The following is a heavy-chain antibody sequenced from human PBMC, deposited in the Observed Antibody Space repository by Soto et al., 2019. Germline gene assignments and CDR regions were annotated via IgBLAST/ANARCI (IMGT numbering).Heavy chain of an antibody. V-gene: IGHV3-7*03. D-gene: IGHD6-19*01. CDR3: GNGRYSTGWYPDYFDL. CDR1: EFTLSTFW. CDR2: IKPDGSEK. J-gene: IGHJ4*02. Sequence: GGSLRLSCATSEFTLSTFWMSWVRQAPGKGLEWVANIKPDGSEKYYVDSLKGRFTISRDNAKNSLYLQMNSLKAEDTAVYYCGNGRYSTGWYPDYFDLWGQGTLVTVSS.